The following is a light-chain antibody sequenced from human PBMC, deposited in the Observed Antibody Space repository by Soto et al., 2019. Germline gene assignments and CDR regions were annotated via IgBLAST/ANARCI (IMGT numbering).Light chain of an antibody. V-gene: IGKV1-8*01. CDR3: QQYYSYPLT. J-gene: IGKJ4*01. Sequence: AIRMSPSPSSFSASTGDRVTFTCRASQGISSYLAWYQQKPEKAPKLLIYAASTLQSGVPSRFSGSGSGTDFTLTISCLQSEDFATYYCQQYYSYPLTFGGGTKVDIK. CDR1: QGISSY. CDR2: AAS.